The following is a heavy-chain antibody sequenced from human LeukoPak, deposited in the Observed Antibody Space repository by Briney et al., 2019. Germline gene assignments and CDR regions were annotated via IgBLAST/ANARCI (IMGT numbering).Heavy chain of an antibody. CDR1: GYTFTSYG. V-gene: IGHV1-18*01. D-gene: IGHD2-15*01. CDR3: ARVSYPHTARYCSGGSCYRTYYYYMDV. CDR2: ISAYNGNT. J-gene: IGHJ6*03. Sequence: ASVKVSCKASGYTFTSYGISWVRQAPGQGLEWMGWISAYNGNTNYAQKLQGRVTMTTDTSTSTAYMELRSLRSDDTAVYYCARVSYPHTARYCSGGSCYRTYYYYMDVWGKGTTVTVSS.